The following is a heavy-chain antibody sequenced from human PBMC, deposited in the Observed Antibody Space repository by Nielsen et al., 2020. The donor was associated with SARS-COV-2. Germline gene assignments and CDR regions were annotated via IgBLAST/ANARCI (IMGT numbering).Heavy chain of an antibody. CDR2: IHGSGDET. CDR1: GLTFSSSI. J-gene: IGHJ4*02. V-gene: IGHV3-23*01. Sequence: GESLMISCTTSGLTFSSSIMAWVRQAPGKGLEWCSSIHGSGDETHYAGFAKGRFTISRDNSQNTVYLQMNSLRAEDTAIYYCAKEVWFGELLTLDYWGQGALVTVSS. D-gene: IGHD3-10*01. CDR3: AKEVWFGELLTLDY.